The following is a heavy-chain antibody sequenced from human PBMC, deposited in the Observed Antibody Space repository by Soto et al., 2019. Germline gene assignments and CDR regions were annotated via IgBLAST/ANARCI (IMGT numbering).Heavy chain of an antibody. Sequence: GGSLSLSCAASGFTFSSYAMSWVRQAPGKGLEWASAISGSGGSTYYADSVKGRFTISRDNSKNTLYLQMNSLRAEDTAVYYCAKDHARWYYYDSSNKNYYYGMDVWGQGTTVTVSS. CDR1: GFTFSSYA. J-gene: IGHJ6*02. V-gene: IGHV3-23*01. CDR2: ISGSGGST. CDR3: AKDHARWYYYDSSNKNYYYGMDV. D-gene: IGHD3-22*01.